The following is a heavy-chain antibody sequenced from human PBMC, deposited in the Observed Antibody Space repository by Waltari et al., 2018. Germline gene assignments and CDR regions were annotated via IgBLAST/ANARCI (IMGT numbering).Heavy chain of an antibody. Sequence: QVQLQESGPGLVKPSETLSLTCTVSGGSISGYYWSWIRQPAGKGLEWIGRIYTSGSTNYNPSLKSRVTMSVDTSKNQFSLKLSSVTAADTAVYYCARGDSSSWYTEGGWFDPWGQGTLVTVSS. CDR2: IYTSGST. D-gene: IGHD6-13*01. J-gene: IGHJ5*02. CDR1: GGSISGYY. CDR3: ARGDSSSWYTEGGWFDP. V-gene: IGHV4-4*07.